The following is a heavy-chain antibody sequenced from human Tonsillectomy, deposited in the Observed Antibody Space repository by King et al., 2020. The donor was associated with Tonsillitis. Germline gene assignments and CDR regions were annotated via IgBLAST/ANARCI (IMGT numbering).Heavy chain of an antibody. V-gene: IGHV3-23*04. CDR1: GFTMNSYA. J-gene: IGHJ4*02. CDR3: AKRSGDNFGPLDY. CDR2: ISGRAGKT. Sequence: VQLVESGGDLVQPGGSLRLSCAVSGFTMNSYAMNWVRQAPGKGLEWVSGISGRAGKTYYADSVKGRFTISRDTSKNTLYLQMNGLVAEDTALYYCAKRSGDNFGPLDYWGQGTLVAVSS. D-gene: IGHD4-17*01.